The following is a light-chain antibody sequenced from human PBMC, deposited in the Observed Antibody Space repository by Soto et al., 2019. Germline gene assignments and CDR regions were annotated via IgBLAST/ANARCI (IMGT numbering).Light chain of an antibody. CDR3: QQLNYYPLT. J-gene: IGKJ4*02. CDR2: GAS. CDR1: QGINSY. V-gene: IGKV1-9*01. Sequence: DIHLTQSPSFLSASVGDRVTITCRASQGINSYLAWYQQKPGKAPKLLIYGASTLQSGVPSRFSGSESGTEFTLTISSLQPDDFATYFCQQLNYYPLTFGGGTTVESK.